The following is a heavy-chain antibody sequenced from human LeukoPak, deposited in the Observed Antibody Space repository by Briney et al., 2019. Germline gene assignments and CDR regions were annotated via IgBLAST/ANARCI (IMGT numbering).Heavy chain of an antibody. D-gene: IGHD3-22*01. V-gene: IGHV4-34*01. J-gene: IGHJ3*02. CDR2: INHSVST. CDR3: ARQPMIVVVDAFDI. Sequence: SETLSLTCAVYGGSFSGYYWSWIRQPPGKGLEWMGEINHSVSTNYNPSLKSRVTISVDTSKNQFSLKLSSVTAADTAVYYCARQPMIVVVDAFDIWGQGTMVTVSS. CDR1: GGSFSGYY.